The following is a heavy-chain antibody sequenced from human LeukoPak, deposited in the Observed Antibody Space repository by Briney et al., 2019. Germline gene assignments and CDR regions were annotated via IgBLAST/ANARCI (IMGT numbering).Heavy chain of an antibody. J-gene: IGHJ6*02. CDR3: ARNLPQQLVYYYGMDV. CDR2: ISDSGGST. Sequence: QPGGSLRLSCAASGFTFSSYAMSWVRQAPGKGLEWVSAISDSGGSTYYANSVRGRFTISRDNSKNTLYLQMNSLRAEDTAVYYCARNLPQQLVYYYGMDVWGQGTTVTVSS. D-gene: IGHD6-6*01. V-gene: IGHV3-23*01. CDR1: GFTFSSYA.